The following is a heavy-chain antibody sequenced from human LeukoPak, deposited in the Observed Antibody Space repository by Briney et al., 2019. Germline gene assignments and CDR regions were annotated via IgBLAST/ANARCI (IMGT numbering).Heavy chain of an antibody. D-gene: IGHD5-24*01. CDR3: ARPSPPGDGYNPPDY. Sequence: PGGSLTLSCVASGFNFDNYAMHWVRQALGKGLEWVAVISHDERTKYYADSMKGRITISRDNSKNTVFLQMNNLRTEDTAVYFCARPSPPGDGYNPPDYWGQGTLVTVSS. CDR2: ISHDERTK. CDR1: GFNFDNYA. J-gene: IGHJ4*02. V-gene: IGHV3-30*04.